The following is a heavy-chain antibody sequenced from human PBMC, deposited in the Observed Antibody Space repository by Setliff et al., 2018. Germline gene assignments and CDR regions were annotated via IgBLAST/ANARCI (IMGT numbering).Heavy chain of an antibody. D-gene: IGHD2-8*02. Sequence: ASVKVSCKTSGYNFITFGLSWVRQAPGQGPEWMGCISPYTGDTNYAQKFQDRVTMTMDSSSQTVYMELSSLNSDDTAVYYCARSSAPSLVLAADFDFWGQGTLVTVS. V-gene: IGHV1-18*01. J-gene: IGHJ4*02. CDR2: ISPYTGDT. CDR1: GYNFITFG. CDR3: ARSSAPSLVLAADFDF.